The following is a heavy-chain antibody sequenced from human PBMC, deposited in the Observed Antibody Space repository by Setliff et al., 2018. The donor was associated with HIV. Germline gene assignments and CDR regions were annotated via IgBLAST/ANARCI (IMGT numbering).Heavy chain of an antibody. CDR1: GISITSHY. Sequence: SETLSLTCTASGISITSHYWSWIRQPPGKGLEWVGTIYHNGNTNYNPSLKSRVTISVDTSKNQFSLRLSSVTAADTAVYYCARGDTRNYYGGDYFDYWGQGSLVTVSS. D-gene: IGHD1-26*01. V-gene: IGHV4-59*11. CDR3: ARGDTRNYYGGDYFDY. CDR2: IYHNGNT. J-gene: IGHJ4*02.